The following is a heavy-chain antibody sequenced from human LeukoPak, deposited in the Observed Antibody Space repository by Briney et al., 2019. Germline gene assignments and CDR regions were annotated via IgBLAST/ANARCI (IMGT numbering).Heavy chain of an antibody. J-gene: IGHJ4*02. V-gene: IGHV3-30*18. Sequence: TGGSLRLSRAASGFTFSSYGMHWVRQAPGKGLEWVAVISYDGSNKYYADSVKGRFTISRDNSKNTLYLQMNSLRAEDTAVYYCAKSWEQWLVRGFDYWGQGTLVTVSS. CDR3: AKSWEQWLVRGFDY. D-gene: IGHD6-19*01. CDR2: ISYDGSNK. CDR1: GFTFSSYG.